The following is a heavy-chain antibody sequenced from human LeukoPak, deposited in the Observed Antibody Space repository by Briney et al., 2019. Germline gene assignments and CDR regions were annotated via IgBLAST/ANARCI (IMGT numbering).Heavy chain of an antibody. CDR2: IKQDGSEK. D-gene: IGHD3-3*01. CDR1: GFTFSSYW. Sequence: GGSLRLSCAASGFTFSSYWMSWVRQAPGKGLEWVANIKQDGSEKYYVDSVKGRFTISRDNSKNTLYLQMNSLRAEDTAVYYCAKGDDDDAFDIWGQGTMVTVSS. CDR3: AKGDDDDAFDI. V-gene: IGHV3-7*01. J-gene: IGHJ3*02.